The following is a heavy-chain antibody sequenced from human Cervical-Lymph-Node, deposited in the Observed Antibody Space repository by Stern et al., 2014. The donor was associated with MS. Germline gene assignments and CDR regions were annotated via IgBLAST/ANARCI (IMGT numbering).Heavy chain of an antibody. CDR3: ARNLSLIVVAKRSDAFDI. D-gene: IGHD3-22*01. V-gene: IGHV4-39*01. J-gene: IGHJ3*02. CDR1: GGSITTSGDY. Sequence: QVQLQESGPGLVQPSETLSLTCTVSGGSITTSGDYWGWIRQPPGKGLEWIGSVYNSGSTFYNPSLKSRVHISVQSSQQPTSLKLTSMTAADTAIYFCARNLSLIVVAKRSDAFDIWGQGTMVTVSS. CDR2: VYNSGST.